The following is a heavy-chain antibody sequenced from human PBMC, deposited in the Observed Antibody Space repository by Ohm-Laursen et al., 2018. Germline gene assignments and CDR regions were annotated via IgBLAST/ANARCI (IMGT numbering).Heavy chain of an antibody. CDR1: GFTVSDAW. CDR2: ISRSGDST. V-gene: IGHV3-23*01. Sequence: SLRLSCAASGFTVSDAWMSWVRQAPGKGLEWVSAISRSGDSTYYADSVKGRFTISRDNSKNTLYLQMNSLRAEDTAVYSCVKGPGGYRYGDYWGQGTLVTVSS. D-gene: IGHD5-18*01. CDR3: VKGPGGYRYGDY. J-gene: IGHJ4*02.